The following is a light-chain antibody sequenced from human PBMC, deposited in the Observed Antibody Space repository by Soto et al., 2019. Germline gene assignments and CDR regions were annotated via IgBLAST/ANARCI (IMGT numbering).Light chain of an antibody. CDR1: QSLVHRDGSTY. J-gene: IGKJ3*01. Sequence: DVVVTQSPLSLPVTLGQPASVSCRSSQSLVHRDGSTYLNWFHQRPGQSPRRLIYNVSVRDSGVPDRFSGSGSGTDFTLEISRVEAEDVAIYYCMQGKHWPFTFGPGTKLIIK. CDR2: NVS. CDR3: MQGKHWPFT. V-gene: IGKV2-30*02.